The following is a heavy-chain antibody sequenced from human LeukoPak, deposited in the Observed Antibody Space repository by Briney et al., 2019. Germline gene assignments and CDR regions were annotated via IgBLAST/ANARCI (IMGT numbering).Heavy chain of an antibody. CDR2: ISGSGGST. D-gene: IGHD2-15*01. Sequence: GGSLRLSCAASGFTFSSYAMSWVRQAPGKGLEWVSGISGSGGSTYYADSVKGRFIISRDTSRSTLYLQMNSLRDEDAAVYYCAKAPVTSCRGAFCYPFDYWGQGTLVTVSS. J-gene: IGHJ4*02. CDR1: GFTFSSYA. CDR3: AKAPVTSCRGAFCYPFDY. V-gene: IGHV3-23*01.